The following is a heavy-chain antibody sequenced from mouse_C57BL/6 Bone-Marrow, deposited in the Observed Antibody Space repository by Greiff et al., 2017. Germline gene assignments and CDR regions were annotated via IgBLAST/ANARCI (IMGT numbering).Heavy chain of an antibody. D-gene: IGHD1-1*01. CDR3: ARESNYGSSWGCAY. J-gene: IGHJ3*01. CDR2: ISDGGSYT. V-gene: IGHV5-4*01. CDR1: GFTFSSYA. Sequence: DVKLVESGGGLVKPGGSLKLSCAASGFTFSSYAMSWVRQTPEKRLEWVATISDGGSYTYYPANVKGRFTISRDNAKNNLYLQMSHLKSEDTAMYYCARESNYGSSWGCAYWGQGTLVTVSA.